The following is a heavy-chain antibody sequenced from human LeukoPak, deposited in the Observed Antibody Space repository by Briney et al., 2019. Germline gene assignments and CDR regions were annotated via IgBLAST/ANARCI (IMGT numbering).Heavy chain of an antibody. CDR1: GFTFSNYA. CDR2: VSYDGSNK. Sequence: GGSLRLSCAASGFTFSNYAMRWVRQAPGKGLEWVAVVSYDGSNKYYADSVKGRFTISRDNSKNTLYLQMNSLRAEDTAVYYCASDGGDSSGYYLDYWGQGTLVTVSS. D-gene: IGHD3-22*01. J-gene: IGHJ4*02. CDR3: ASDGGDSSGYYLDY. V-gene: IGHV3-30*01.